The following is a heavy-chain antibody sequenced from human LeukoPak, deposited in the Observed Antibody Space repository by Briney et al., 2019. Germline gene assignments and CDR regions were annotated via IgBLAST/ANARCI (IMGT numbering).Heavy chain of an antibody. Sequence: ASVKVSCKVSRYTFTDYYMHWVPQAPGKGLEWMGLVYPEDGETIYAEKFQGRVTITADTSTDTAYMELSSLRSEDTAVCYCATGGKYYDSSGYSDYWGQGTLVTVSS. CDR1: RYTFTDYY. CDR3: ATGGKYYDSSGYSDY. J-gene: IGHJ4*02. D-gene: IGHD3-22*01. V-gene: IGHV1-69-2*01. CDR2: VYPEDGET.